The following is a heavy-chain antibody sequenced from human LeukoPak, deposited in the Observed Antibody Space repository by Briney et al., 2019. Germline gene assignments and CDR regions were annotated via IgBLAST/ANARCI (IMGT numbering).Heavy chain of an antibody. CDR1: GFTFSDYY. Sequence: GGSLRLSCAASGFTFSDYYMSWVRLAPGEGLEWLWYIINSGSRIYYTDSVKGRFSISRDNAKNSLYLQMNSLRAEATAVYFCAGGVQGAGPFDYWGQGTLVTVSS. J-gene: IGHJ4*02. D-gene: IGHD3-16*01. CDR2: IINSGSRI. CDR3: AGGVQGAGPFDY. V-gene: IGHV3-11*01.